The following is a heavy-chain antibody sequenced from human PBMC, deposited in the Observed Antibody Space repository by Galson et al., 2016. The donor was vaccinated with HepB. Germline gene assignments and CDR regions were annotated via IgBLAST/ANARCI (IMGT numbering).Heavy chain of an antibody. J-gene: IGHJ4*02. CDR1: GASVSSGGHY. Sequence: TLSLTCTVSGASVSSGGHYWTWIRQHPTKGLEWIGYSYFSGSPYYNPSLRSRVSISLDTSNNQFFLKLSSVTADDTAVYYCARGGSYGGYWGQGTLVTVSS. V-gene: IGHV4-31*03. D-gene: IGHD1-26*01. CDR2: SYFSGSP. CDR3: ARGGSYGGY.